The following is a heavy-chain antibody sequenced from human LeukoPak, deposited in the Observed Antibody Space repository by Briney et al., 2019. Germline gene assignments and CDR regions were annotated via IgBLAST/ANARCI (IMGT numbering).Heavy chain of an antibody. Sequence: ASVKVSCKASGGTFSSYTISWVRQAPGQGLEWMGRIIPILGIANYAQKFQGRVTITADKSTSTAYMELSSLRSEDTAVYYCAAYPTGIVGAAFDYWGQGTLVTVSS. J-gene: IGHJ4*02. D-gene: IGHD1-26*01. CDR1: GGTFSSYT. V-gene: IGHV1-69*02. CDR2: IIPILGIA. CDR3: AAYPTGIVGAAFDY.